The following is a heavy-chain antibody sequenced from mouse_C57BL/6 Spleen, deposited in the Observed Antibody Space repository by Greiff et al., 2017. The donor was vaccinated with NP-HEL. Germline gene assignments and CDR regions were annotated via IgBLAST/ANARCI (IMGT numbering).Heavy chain of an antibody. CDR3: AREETYYSNLWFAY. Sequence: VQLQQSGAELVKPGASVKISCKASGYAFSSYWMNWVKQRPGKGLEWIGQIYPGDGDTNYNGKFKGKATLTADKSSSTAYMQLSSLTSEDSAVYFCAREETYYSNLWFAYWGQGTLVTVSA. J-gene: IGHJ3*01. D-gene: IGHD2-5*01. CDR1: GYAFSSYW. V-gene: IGHV1-80*01. CDR2: IYPGDGDT.